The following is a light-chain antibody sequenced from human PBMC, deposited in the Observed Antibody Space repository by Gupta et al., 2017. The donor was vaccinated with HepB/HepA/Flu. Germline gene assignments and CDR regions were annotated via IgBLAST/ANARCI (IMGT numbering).Light chain of an antibody. J-gene: IGKJ1*01. CDR1: QSVFYTSNNKNY. CDR2: WAS. CDR3: QQYYNIPPT. Sequence: DTVMPHSPAPLLGSLGERATINCKSSQSVFYTSNNKNYLAWYQQKPGQPPKLLISWASTRESGVPDRFSGSGSGTDFTLTISSLQAEDVAVYYCQQYYNIPPTFGQGTKVEIK. V-gene: IGKV4-1*01.